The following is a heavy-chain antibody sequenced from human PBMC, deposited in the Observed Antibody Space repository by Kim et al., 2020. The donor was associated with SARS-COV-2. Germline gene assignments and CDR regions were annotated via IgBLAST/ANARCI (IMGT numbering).Heavy chain of an antibody. V-gene: IGHV3-74*01. CDR3: SRATGEGWFDH. CDR2: T. J-gene: IGHJ5*02. Sequence: TSYADSVMGRFTISRHNAKNSLYLQMNGLRAEDTAVYYCSRATGEGWFDHWGQGTLVTVAS. D-gene: IGHD1-1*01.